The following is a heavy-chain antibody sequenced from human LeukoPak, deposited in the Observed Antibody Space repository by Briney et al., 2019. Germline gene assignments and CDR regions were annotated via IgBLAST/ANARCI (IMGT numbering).Heavy chain of an antibody. J-gene: IGHJ4*02. CDR3: AKTPITMIVVVMYFDY. V-gene: IGHV3-23*01. CDR1: GFTFSSYA. CDR2: ISGSGGST. D-gene: IGHD3-22*01. Sequence: GGSLRLSCAASGFTFSSYAMSWVRQAPGKGLEWVSAISGSGGSTYYADSVKGRFTISRDNSKNTLYLQMNSLRAEDTAVYYCAKTPITMIVVVMYFDYWGQGTLVTASS.